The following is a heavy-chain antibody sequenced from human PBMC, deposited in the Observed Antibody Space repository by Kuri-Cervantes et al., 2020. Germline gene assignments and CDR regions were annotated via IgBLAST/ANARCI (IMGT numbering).Heavy chain of an antibody. CDR2: ISSSGSTI. V-gene: IGHV3-11*04. CDR3: ARARRYGVGSYDYLYMDV. CDR1: GFTFSDYY. J-gene: IGHJ6*03. D-gene: IGHD3-10*01. Sequence: GESLKISCAASGFTFSDYYMSWIRQAPGKGLEWVSYISSSGSTIYYADSVKGRFTISRDNSKNTLYLQMNSLRAEDTAVYYCARARRYGVGSYDYLYMDVWGKGTTVTVSS.